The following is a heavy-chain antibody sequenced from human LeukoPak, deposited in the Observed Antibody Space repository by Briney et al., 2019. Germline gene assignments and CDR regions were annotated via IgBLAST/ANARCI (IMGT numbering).Heavy chain of an antibody. CDR1: GFTFSSYS. CDR2: ISGSSYYI. Sequence: GGSLRLSCAASGFTFSSYSMNWVRQAPGKGLEWVSSISGSSYYIYYADSVKGRFTISRDNAKNSLYLQMNSLRAEDTAVYYCASWDIRSITMVRGVSRNYYYGMDVWGQGTTVTVSS. CDR3: ASWDIRSITMVRGVSRNYYYGMDV. D-gene: IGHD3-10*01. V-gene: IGHV3-21*01. J-gene: IGHJ6*02.